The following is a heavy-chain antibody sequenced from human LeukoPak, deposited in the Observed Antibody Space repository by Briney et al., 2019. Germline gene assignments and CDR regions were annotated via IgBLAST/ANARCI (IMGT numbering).Heavy chain of an antibody. J-gene: IGHJ5*02. CDR2: INPNSGCA. D-gene: IGHD2-15*01. V-gene: IGHV1-2*02. CDR1: VYTFTGYY. Sequence: GTSVKVSCKATVYTFTGYYIHWVRQAPGQRLEWMGWINPNSGCAKYAQKFQGRFSMTRDTSISIVQLGLGRLKSDDTAVYYCARGRVVGGSKYVTYHWLDPWGQGTQVTVS. CDR3: ARGRVVGGSKYVTYHWLDP.